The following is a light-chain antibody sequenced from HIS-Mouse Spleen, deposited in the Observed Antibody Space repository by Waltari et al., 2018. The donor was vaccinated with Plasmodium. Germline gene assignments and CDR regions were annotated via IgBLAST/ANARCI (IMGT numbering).Light chain of an antibody. V-gene: IGKV2-28*01. CDR2: LGS. CDR1: QSLRHSNGYNY. CDR3: MQALQTPRYT. Sequence: DIVMTQSPLSLPVTPGDPASISCRSSQSLRHSNGYNYLDWYLQKPGQSPQLLIYLGSNRASGVPDRFSGSGSGTDFTLKISRVEAEDVGVYYCMQALQTPRYTFGQGTKLEIK. J-gene: IGKJ2*01.